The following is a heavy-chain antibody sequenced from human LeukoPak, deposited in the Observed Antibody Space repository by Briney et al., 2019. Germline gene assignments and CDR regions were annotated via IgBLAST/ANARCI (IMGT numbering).Heavy chain of an antibody. D-gene: IGHD4-17*01. V-gene: IGHV4-61*02. CDR2: IYTSGST. CDR3: ARNGGDYVPSHAFDI. J-gene: IGHJ3*02. CDR1: GGSISSGSYY. Sequence: SPTLSLTCTVSGGSISSGSYYWSWIRQPAGKGLEWIGRIYTSGSTNYNPSLKSRVTISVDTSKNQFSLKLSSVTAADTAVYYCARNGGDYVPSHAFDIWGQGTMVTVSS.